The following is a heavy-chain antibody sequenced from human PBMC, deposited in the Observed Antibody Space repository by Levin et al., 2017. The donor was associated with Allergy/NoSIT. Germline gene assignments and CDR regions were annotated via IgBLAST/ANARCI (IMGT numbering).Heavy chain of an antibody. CDR3: ATTGYYGSGSPGAPYYFDY. CDR2: ISGSGGST. J-gene: IGHJ4*02. V-gene: IGHV3-23*01. CDR1: GFTFSSYA. D-gene: IGHD3-10*01. Sequence: AGGSLRLSCAASGFTFSSYAMSWVRQAPGKGLEWVSAISGSGGSTYYADSVKGRFTISRDNSKNTLYLQMNSLRAEDTAVYYCATTGYYGSGSPGAPYYFDYWGQGTLVTVSS.